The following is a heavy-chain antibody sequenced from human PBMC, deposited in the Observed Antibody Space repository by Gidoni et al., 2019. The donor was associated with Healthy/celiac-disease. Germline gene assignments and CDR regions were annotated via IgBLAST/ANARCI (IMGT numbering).Heavy chain of an antibody. CDR3: ARYIAAAGTFDY. Sequence: QVQLQESGPGLVKPSETLSLTCTVSGGSIISYYWSWIRQPPGKGLEWIGYIYYSGSTNYNPSLKSRVTISVDTSKNQFSLKLSSVTAADTAVYYCARYIAAAGTFDYWGQGTLVTVSS. CDR2: IYYSGST. D-gene: IGHD6-13*01. J-gene: IGHJ4*02. V-gene: IGHV4-59*01. CDR1: GGSIISYY.